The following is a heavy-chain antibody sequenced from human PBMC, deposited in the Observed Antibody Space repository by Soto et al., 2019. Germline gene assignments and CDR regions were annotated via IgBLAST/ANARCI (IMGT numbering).Heavy chain of an antibody. CDR3: AKEYSTSVDY. J-gene: IGHJ4*02. CDR2: ISAGGSNT. V-gene: IGHV3-23*01. D-gene: IGHD6-6*01. CDR1: GFSFSNYA. Sequence: AGGSLRLSCAASGFSFSNYAMNWVRQAPGKGLEWVSAISAGGSNTNYADSVKGRFTISSDNSKNTLYLQMNGLSADDTAVYYCAKEYSTSVDYWGQGTPVTVSS.